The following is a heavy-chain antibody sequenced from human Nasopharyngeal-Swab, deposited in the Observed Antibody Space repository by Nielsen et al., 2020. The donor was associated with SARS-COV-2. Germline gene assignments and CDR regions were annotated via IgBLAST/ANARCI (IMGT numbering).Heavy chain of an antibody. CDR1: GYNFASYI. Sequence: ASVKVSCKVSGYNFASYILHWVRQAPGQRPEWMGWINAGNGHTEYSQKFQGRVTMTRNTSTTTAYMELSSLRHEDTAVYYCARGAFGLGHSWFDPWGQGTLVTVSS. J-gene: IGHJ5*02. V-gene: IGHV1-3*01. D-gene: IGHD3/OR15-3a*01. CDR2: INAGNGHT. CDR3: ARGAFGLGHSWFDP.